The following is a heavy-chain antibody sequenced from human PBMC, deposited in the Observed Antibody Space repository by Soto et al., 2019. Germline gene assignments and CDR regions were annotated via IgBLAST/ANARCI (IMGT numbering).Heavy chain of an antibody. Sequence: PSETLSLTCAVYGGSFSGYYWSWIRQPPGKGLEWIGEINHSGSTNYNPSLKSRVTISVDTSKNQFSLKLSSVTAADTAVYYCARGTLYYDYIWGSYPSGLFDYWGQGTLVTVPQ. J-gene: IGHJ4*02. CDR1: GGSFSGYY. V-gene: IGHV4-34*01. CDR2: INHSGST. D-gene: IGHD3-16*02. CDR3: ARGTLYYDYIWGSYPSGLFDY.